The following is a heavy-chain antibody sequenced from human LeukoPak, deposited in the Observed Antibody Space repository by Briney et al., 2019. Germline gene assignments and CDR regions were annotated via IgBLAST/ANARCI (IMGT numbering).Heavy chain of an antibody. D-gene: IGHD5-18*01. CDR1: GGSISSSSYY. V-gene: IGHV4-39*07. Sequence: SETLSPTCTVSGGSISSSSYYWGWIRQPPGKGLEWIGSIYYSGSTYYNPSLKSRVTISVDTSKNQFSLKLSSVTAADTAVYYCARLMGEGRWGNTAMVDWGQGTLVTVSS. J-gene: IGHJ4*02. CDR2: IYYSGST. CDR3: ARLMGEGRWGNTAMVD.